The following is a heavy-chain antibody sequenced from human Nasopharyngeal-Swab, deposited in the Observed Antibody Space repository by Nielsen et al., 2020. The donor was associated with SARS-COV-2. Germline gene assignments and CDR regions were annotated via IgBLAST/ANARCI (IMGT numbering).Heavy chain of an antibody. J-gene: IGHJ3*02. D-gene: IGHD5-12*01. V-gene: IGHV3-66*01. Sequence: GGSLRLSCAASGFTVSSNYMSWVRQAPGKGLEWVSVIYSGGSPYHIDVVNGRFTISRDTSKNTVYLQMNSLRAEDTAVYYCARGPWGVATYAFDIWGQGTMVTVSS. CDR3: ARGPWGVATYAFDI. CDR1: GFTVSSNY. CDR2: IYSGGSP.